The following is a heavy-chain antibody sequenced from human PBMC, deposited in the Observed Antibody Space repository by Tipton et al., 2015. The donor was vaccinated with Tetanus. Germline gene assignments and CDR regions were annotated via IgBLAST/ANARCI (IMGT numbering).Heavy chain of an antibody. CDR3: AREGEYCGGDCYPDAFDI. CDR2: IYYSGST. J-gene: IGHJ3*02. CDR1: GGSISSYY. D-gene: IGHD2-21*02. V-gene: IGHV4-59*01. Sequence: GLVKPSETLSLTCTVSGGSISSYYWSWIRQPPGKGLEWIGYIYYSGSTNYNPSLKSRVTISVDTSKNQFSLKLSSVTAADTAVYYCAREGEYCGGDCYPDAFDIWGQGTMVTVSS.